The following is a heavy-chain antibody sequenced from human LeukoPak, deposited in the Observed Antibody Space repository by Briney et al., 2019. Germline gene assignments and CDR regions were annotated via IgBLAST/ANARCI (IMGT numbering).Heavy chain of an antibody. J-gene: IGHJ4*02. CDR3: AILPIRVGATFLLAFDY. Sequence: ASGNVSCKVSGYTLTELSMHWVREAPGKGLGWMGGFDPEDCETIYAQKVQGRVTMTEDTSTDTAYMELSSLRSEDTAVYYCAILPIRVGATFLLAFDYWGQGTLVTVSS. CDR2: FDPEDCET. V-gene: IGHV1-24*01. CDR1: GYTLTELS. D-gene: IGHD1-26*01.